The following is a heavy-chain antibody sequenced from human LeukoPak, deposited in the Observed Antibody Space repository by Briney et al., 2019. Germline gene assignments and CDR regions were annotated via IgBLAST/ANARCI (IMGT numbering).Heavy chain of an antibody. CDR2: IYTSGST. CDR3: ERDIVVVPGAIRGSWFDP. V-gene: IGHV4-4*07. Sequence: SETLPLTCTVSGVSISSYYWSWIRQPAGKGLEWIGRIYTSGSTNYNPSLKSPVTMSVDTSKNQFSLKLSSVTAADTAVYYCERDIVVVPGAIRGSWFDPWGQGTLVTVSS. D-gene: IGHD2-2*02. CDR1: GVSISSYY. J-gene: IGHJ5*02.